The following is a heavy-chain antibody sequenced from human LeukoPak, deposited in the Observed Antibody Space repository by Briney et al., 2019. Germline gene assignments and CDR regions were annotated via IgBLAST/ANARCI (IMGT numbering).Heavy chain of an antibody. CDR2: LYSGGNT. J-gene: IGHJ4*02. CDR1: GFSFSNAW. D-gene: IGHD2-2*02. Sequence: PGGSLRLSCAASGFSFSNAWMNWVRQAPGKGLEWVSVLYSGGNTYYADSVKGRFTISRDNSKNTLYLQMNSLRAEDTAVYYCARYCSSTSCSTPFDYWGQGTLVTVSS. CDR3: ARYCSSTSCSTPFDY. V-gene: IGHV3-53*01.